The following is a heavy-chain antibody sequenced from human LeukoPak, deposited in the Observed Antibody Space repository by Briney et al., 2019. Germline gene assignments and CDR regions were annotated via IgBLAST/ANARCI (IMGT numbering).Heavy chain of an antibody. D-gene: IGHD3-10*01. CDR3: ARSRRVGNGEYPDY. CDR2: INPNTGDT. Sequence: ASVKVSCKASGYTFTGYYMHWVRTTPGQGLEWMGWINPNTGDTNYGRKFQGRVTMTRDTSINTAYMELRSLRSDDTAVYYCARSRRVGNGEYPDYWGQGTLVTVSS. V-gene: IGHV1-2*02. J-gene: IGHJ4*02. CDR1: GYTFTGYY.